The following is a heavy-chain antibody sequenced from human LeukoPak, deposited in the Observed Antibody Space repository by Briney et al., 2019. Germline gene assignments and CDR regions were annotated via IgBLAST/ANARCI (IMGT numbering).Heavy chain of an antibody. J-gene: IGHJ2*01. CDR1: GGSFSGYY. V-gene: IGHV4-34*01. D-gene: IGHD3-9*01. CDR2: INHSGST. Sequence: SETLSLTCAVSGGSFSGYYWTWIRQPPGKGLEWIGEINHSGSTNYNPSLKSRVTISVDTSKNQFSLKLSSVTAADTAVYYCARGIYDILTGYFDLWGRGTLVTVSS. CDR3: ARGIYDILTGYFDL.